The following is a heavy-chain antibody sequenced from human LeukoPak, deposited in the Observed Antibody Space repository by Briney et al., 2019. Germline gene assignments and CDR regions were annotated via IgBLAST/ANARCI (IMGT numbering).Heavy chain of an antibody. CDR2: NYYSGST. CDR1: GGSISSYY. V-gene: IGHV4-59*01. Sequence: PSETLSLTCTVSGGSISSYYWSWIRQPPGKGLERDGYNYYSGSTNYNPSLKSRVTISVDTSKNQFSLKLSSVTAADTAVYYCAGGEWLVLWDLYYFDYWGQGTLVTVSS. CDR3: AGGEWLVLWDLYYFDY. J-gene: IGHJ4*02. D-gene: IGHD6-19*01.